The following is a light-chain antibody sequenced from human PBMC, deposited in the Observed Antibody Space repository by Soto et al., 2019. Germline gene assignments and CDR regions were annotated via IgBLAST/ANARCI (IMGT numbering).Light chain of an antibody. CDR1: QSCNSIY. V-gene: IGKV3-20*01. CDR2: GAS. J-gene: IGKJ1*01. CDR3: HQYDSMT. Sequence: EIVLTQSPGTLSLSPGERATLSCRVSQSCNSIYFAWDQQKPGQAPRLLIYGASSRATGIPDRFSSSGSGTDVTLTTSRLEPEDCAVYSCHQYDSMTFGQGTKVEIK.